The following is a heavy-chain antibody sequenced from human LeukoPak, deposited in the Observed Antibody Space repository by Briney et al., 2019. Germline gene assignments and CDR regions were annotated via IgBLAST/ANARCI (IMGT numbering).Heavy chain of an antibody. CDR1: GGSISSYY. CDR3: ARERYDHFDY. CDR2: IYYSGST. Sequence: PSETLSLTCTVSGGSISSYYWSWIRQPPGKGLEWIGYIYYSGSTNYNPSLKSRVTISVDTSKNQFSLKLSSVTAADTAVYYCARERYDHFDYWGQGALVTVSS. V-gene: IGHV4-59*01. J-gene: IGHJ4*02. D-gene: IGHD1-14*01.